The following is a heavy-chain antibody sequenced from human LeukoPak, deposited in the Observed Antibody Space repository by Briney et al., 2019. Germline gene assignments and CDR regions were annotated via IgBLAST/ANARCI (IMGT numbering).Heavy chain of an antibody. CDR2: ISYSGSA. J-gene: IGHJ4*02. CDR3: ARDGTSGTYHVPFDY. D-gene: IGHD3-10*02. CDR1: GGSVSSGLNK. Sequence: SETLSLTCTVSGGSVSSGLNKWSWIRQPPGKELEWIGDISYSGSASYNPSLRSRVTISLDTSTNQFSLTLGSVTAADTAVYYCARDGTSGTYHVPFDYWGQGTLVTVSS. V-gene: IGHV4-61*01.